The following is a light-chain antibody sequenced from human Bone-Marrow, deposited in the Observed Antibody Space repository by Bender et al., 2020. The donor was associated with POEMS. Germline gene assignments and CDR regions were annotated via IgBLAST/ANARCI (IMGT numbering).Light chain of an antibody. CDR2: DVN. CDR1: SSDIGGYNY. Sequence: QSALTQPASVSGSPGQSITISCTGTSSDIGGYNYVSWYQQHPGKAPKLMILDVNNRPSGVSNRFSGSKSGNTASLTISGLQAEDEADYFCISYTSSSTRVFGGGTKVTVL. V-gene: IGLV2-14*03. CDR3: ISYTSSSTRV. J-gene: IGLJ3*02.